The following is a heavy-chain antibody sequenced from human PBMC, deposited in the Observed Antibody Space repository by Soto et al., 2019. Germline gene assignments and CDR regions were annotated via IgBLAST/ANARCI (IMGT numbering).Heavy chain of an antibody. Sequence: PGGSLRLSCAASGFTFSNAWMSWVRQAPGKGLEWVGRIYSKTDCGTADYAAPVKGRFIISRDDSKNTLYLQMNSLKKEDTAVYHCHIGLCSGGRCYLNLYWVQGRLVNVS. J-gene: IGHJ4*02. CDR3: HIGLCSGGRCYLNLY. V-gene: IGHV3-15*01. D-gene: IGHD2-15*01. CDR1: GFTFSNAW. CDR2: IYSKTDCGTA.